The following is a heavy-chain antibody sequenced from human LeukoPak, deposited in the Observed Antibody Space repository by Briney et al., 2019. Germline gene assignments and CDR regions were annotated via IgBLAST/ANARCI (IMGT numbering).Heavy chain of an antibody. CDR3: VREGAFSTSSPAGY. Sequence: GGSLRLSCAASGFTFSSYWMSWVRQAPGKRLEWVANINQDGSEKYYVDSVKGRFIISRDNARNSLFLQMNILTAEDTAIYYCVREGAFSTSSPAGYWGQGTLVSVSS. CDR2: INQDGSEK. D-gene: IGHD6-6*01. CDR1: GFTFSSYW. V-gene: IGHV3-7*01. J-gene: IGHJ4*02.